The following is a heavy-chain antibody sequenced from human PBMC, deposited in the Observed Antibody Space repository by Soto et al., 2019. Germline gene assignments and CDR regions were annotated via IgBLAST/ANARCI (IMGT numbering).Heavy chain of an antibody. J-gene: IGHJ3*02. CDR3: ARAESSGWYAFDI. D-gene: IGHD6-19*01. CDR1: GFTVSSNY. V-gene: IGHV3-13*01. Sequence: GGSLRLSCAASGFTVSSNYMSWVRQAPGKGLEWVSVIGTAGDTYYPGSVKGRFTISRENAKNSLYLQMNSLRAGDTAVYYCARAESSGWYAFDIWGQGTMVTVSS. CDR2: IGTAGDT.